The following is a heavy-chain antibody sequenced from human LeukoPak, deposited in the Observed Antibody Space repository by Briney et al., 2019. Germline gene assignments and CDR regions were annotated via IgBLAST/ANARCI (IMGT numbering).Heavy chain of an antibody. CDR1: GFTFSSYA. V-gene: IGHV3-23*01. CDR2: ISGSGGST. Sequence: PGGSLRLPCAASGFTFSSYAMSWVRQAPGKGLEWVSAISGSGGSTYYADSVKGRFTISRDNSKNTLYLQMNSLRAEDTAVYYCAKVNSSSWTIYYFDYWGQGTLVTVSS. CDR3: AKVNSSSWTIYYFDY. J-gene: IGHJ4*02. D-gene: IGHD6-13*01.